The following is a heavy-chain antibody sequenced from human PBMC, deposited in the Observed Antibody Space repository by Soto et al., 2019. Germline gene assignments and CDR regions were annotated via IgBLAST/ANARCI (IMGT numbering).Heavy chain of an antibody. CDR3: AKEAQLGMGGFDY. J-gene: IGHJ4*02. CDR2: ISGSGGST. V-gene: IGHV3-23*01. Sequence: GWSLRLSCAASGFTFSSYAMSWVRQAPGKGLEWVSAISGSGGSTYYADSGKGRFTISRYNSKNTLYLQMNRLRAEDTAVYYCAKEAQLGMGGFDYWGQGTLVTFSS. D-gene: IGHD6-13*01. CDR1: GFTFSSYA.